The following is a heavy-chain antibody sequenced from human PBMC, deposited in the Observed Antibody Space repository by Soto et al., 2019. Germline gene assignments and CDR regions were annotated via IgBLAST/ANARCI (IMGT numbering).Heavy chain of an antibody. CDR1: GGSISSSAFY. Sequence: SESLSLTCTVSGGSISSSAFYWSWIRQPPGKGLEWIGYIHYSGSTYYNPSLKSRVTISVDTSKNQFSLKLSSVTDADTAVYYCARGRGYVLGTDPWGQGTLVTVSS. J-gene: IGHJ5*02. D-gene: IGHD6-25*01. CDR2: IHYSGST. V-gene: IGHV4-30-4*01. CDR3: ARGRGYVLGTDP.